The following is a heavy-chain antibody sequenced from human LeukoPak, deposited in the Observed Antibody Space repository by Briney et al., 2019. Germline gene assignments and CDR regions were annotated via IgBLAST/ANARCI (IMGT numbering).Heavy chain of an antibody. CDR3: ARHSGYYKSDDY. CDR1: GFTFSSYW. CDR2: ISSSGSTI. D-gene: IGHD3-22*01. J-gene: IGHJ4*02. Sequence: GGSLRLSCAASGFTFSSYWMSWVRQAPGKGLEWVSYISSSGSTIYYADSVKGRFTISRDNAKNSLYLQMNSLRAEDTAVYYCARHSGYYKSDDYWGQGTLVTVSS. V-gene: IGHV3-48*04.